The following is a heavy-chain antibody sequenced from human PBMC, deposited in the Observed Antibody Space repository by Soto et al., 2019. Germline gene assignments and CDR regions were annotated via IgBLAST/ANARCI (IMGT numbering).Heavy chain of an antibody. J-gene: IGHJ3*02. CDR2: INPSGGIT. Sequence: QVELVQSGAEVKKPGASVKVSCKAAGYTFTSYYMHWVRQAPGQGLEWMGFINPSGGITTYAQKFQARVTMTSDTSTSTVYMELRTLKSEATAVYYCARRSIFTWSDAFDIWGQGTMVTVSA. D-gene: IGHD3-3*01. CDR3: ARRSIFTWSDAFDI. V-gene: IGHV1-46*01. CDR1: GYTFTSYY.